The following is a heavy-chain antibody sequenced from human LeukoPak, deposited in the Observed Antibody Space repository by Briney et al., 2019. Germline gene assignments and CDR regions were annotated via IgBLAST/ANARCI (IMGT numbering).Heavy chain of an antibody. J-gene: IGHJ4*02. CDR1: GFTFSGSA. V-gene: IGHV3-73*01. CDR2: IRSKANSYAT. D-gene: IGHD2/OR15-2a*01. CDR3: TTTTDHDY. Sequence: QPGGSLRLSCAAPGFTFSGSAMHWVRQASGKGLEWVGRIRSKANSYATAYAASVKGRFTISRDDSKNTAYLQMNSLKTEDTAVYYCTTTTDHDYWGQGTLVTVSS.